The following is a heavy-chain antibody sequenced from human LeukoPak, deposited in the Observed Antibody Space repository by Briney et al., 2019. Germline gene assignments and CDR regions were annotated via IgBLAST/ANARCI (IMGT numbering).Heavy chain of an antibody. Sequence: ASVKVSCKASGGTFSSYAISWVRQAPGQGLEWMGGIIPIFGTANYAQKFQGRVTITADGSTSTAYMELSSLRSEDTAVYYCARDQSRYCSGGSCYWFDPWGQGTLVTVSS. D-gene: IGHD2-15*01. J-gene: IGHJ5*02. CDR1: GGTFSSYA. V-gene: IGHV1-69*13. CDR3: ARDQSRYCSGGSCYWFDP. CDR2: IIPIFGTA.